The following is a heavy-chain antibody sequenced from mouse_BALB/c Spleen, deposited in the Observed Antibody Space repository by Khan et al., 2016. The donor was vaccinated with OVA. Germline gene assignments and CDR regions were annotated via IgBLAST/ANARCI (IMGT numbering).Heavy chain of an antibody. CDR2: ISTGGHYA. V-gene: IGHV5-9-3*01. Sequence: EVELVESGGGLVKPGGSLKLSCSASGFTISNFAMSWVRQTPERRLECVATISTGGHYAFYPDSVKDRFTISRDNAKNTLYLQMSSLRSEDTAMYYCARSLVDYHAMDYWGQGTSVTVSS. CDR3: ARSLVDYHAMDY. D-gene: IGHD2-2*01. CDR1: GFTISNFA. J-gene: IGHJ4*01.